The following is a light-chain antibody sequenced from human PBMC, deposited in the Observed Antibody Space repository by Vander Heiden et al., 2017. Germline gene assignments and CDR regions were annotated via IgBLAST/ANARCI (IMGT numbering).Light chain of an antibody. CDR3: QQYGTSPVT. CDR2: GTS. Sequence: EIVLTQPPDALSLSPGERATLSCRASHNGNSSFLAWYQQKPGQAPGLLMSGTSTRATGVPDRFSGGGSGTDFTLTVNRLESEDCAVYFCQQYGTSPVTFGQGTRLELK. V-gene: IGKV3-20*01. CDR1: HNGNSSF. J-gene: IGKJ5*01.